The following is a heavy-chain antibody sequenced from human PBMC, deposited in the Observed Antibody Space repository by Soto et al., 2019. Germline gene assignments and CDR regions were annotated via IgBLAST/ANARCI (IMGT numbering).Heavy chain of an antibody. CDR3: ARDLGGWPDY. D-gene: IGHD2-15*01. V-gene: IGHV1-3*01. CDR1: GYSFTSYA. CDR2: INAGNGNT. J-gene: IGHJ4*02. Sequence: GASVKVSCKASGYSFTSYAIHWMRQAPGQRLEWMGWINAGNGNTKYSQKFQGRVTITRDTSASTAYMELSSLRSEDTAVYYCARDLGGWPDYWGQGTLVTVSS.